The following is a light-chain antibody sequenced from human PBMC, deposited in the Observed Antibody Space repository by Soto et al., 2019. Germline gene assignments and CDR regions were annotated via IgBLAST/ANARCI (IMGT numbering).Light chain of an antibody. J-gene: IGKJ1*01. V-gene: IGKV3-15*01. CDR2: GAS. Sequence: EIVLTQSPGTLSVSPGERATLSCRASQSVSSKLGWYQQKPGQAPRLLFYGASTGATGIPARFSGSGSETEFTLSISSLQSEDFAVYYCQQYNNWPGTFGQGTKVDI. CDR1: QSVSSK. CDR3: QQYNNWPGT.